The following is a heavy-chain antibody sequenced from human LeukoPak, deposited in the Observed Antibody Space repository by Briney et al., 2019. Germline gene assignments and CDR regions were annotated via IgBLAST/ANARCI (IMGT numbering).Heavy chain of an antibody. Sequence: SETLSLTCTVSGDSISSSRYYWGWIRQPPGKGLEWIGSASYSGSPYYNPSLKSRVTTSVDTSKNHLSLKLTSGTAADTAIYYCARDTYNWNVDAFDPWGQGTLVTVSS. CDR2: ASYSGSP. CDR3: ARDTYNWNVDAFDP. D-gene: IGHD1-20*01. V-gene: IGHV4-39*02. CDR1: GDSISSSRYY. J-gene: IGHJ5*02.